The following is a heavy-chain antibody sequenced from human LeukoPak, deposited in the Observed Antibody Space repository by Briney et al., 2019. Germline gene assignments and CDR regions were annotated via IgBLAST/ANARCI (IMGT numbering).Heavy chain of an antibody. V-gene: IGHV1-69*05. CDR1: GGTFSSYA. J-gene: IGHJ3*02. D-gene: IGHD3-22*01. CDR2: IIPIFGTA. Sequence: SVKVSCKASGGTFSSYAISWVRQAPGQGLEWMGRIIPIFGTANYAQKFQGRVTITTDESTSTAYMELSSLRSEDTGVYYCARDHLPLAYYDRLDAFDIWGQGTMVTVSS. CDR3: ARDHLPLAYYDRLDAFDI.